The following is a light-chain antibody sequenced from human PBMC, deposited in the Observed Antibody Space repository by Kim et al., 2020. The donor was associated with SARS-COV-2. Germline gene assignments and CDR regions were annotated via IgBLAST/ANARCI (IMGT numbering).Light chain of an antibody. CDR3: CSYAGSYGV. J-gene: IGLJ1*01. Sequence: PGQSVTISCTGTSSNVGVYNYVSWYQQHPGKAPKLMIYDVTKRPSGVPDRFSGSKSGNTASLTVSGLQAEDEADYYCCSYAGSYGVFGTGTQLTVL. V-gene: IGLV2-11*01. CDR2: DVT. CDR1: SSNVGVYNY.